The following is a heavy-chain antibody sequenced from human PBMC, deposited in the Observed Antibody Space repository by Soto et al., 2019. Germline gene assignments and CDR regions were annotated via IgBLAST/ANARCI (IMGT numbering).Heavy chain of an antibody. D-gene: IGHD2-15*01. V-gene: IGHV3-48*02. CDR2: IGNTLATI. CDR3: ARGDCSGGSCYGIDV. Sequence: EVQLVESGGVLVQPGGSLRLSCAASGFAFSGHTMNWVRQAPGKGLEWVAYIGNTLATIYYADSVKGRFIISSDDAMKSVFLHMSSLRDDDTAVYYCARGDCSGGSCYGIDVWGRGTTVTVSS. J-gene: IGHJ6*02. CDR1: GFAFSGHT.